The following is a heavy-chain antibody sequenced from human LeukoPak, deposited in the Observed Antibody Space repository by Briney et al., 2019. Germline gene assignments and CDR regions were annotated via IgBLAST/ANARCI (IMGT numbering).Heavy chain of an antibody. D-gene: IGHD3-16*02. V-gene: IGHV3-30*18. CDR3: AKGDDYVWGSYRSFPFDY. CDR1: GFTFSSYG. J-gene: IGHJ4*02. CDR2: ISYDGSNK. Sequence: GGSLRLSCAASGFTFSSYGMHWVRQAPGKGLEWVAVISYDGSNKYYADSVKDRFTISRDNSKNTLYLQMNSLRAEHTAVYYCAKGDDYVWGSYRSFPFDYWGQGTLVTVSS.